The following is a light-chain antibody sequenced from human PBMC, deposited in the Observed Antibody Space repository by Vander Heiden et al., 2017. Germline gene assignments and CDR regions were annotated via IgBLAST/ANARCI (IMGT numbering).Light chain of an antibody. V-gene: IGKV4-1*01. J-gene: IGKJ2*01. CDR1: QSVLYSSNNKNY. CDR2: WAS. Sequence: DIVMTQSPDSLAVSLGERATINCKSSQSVLYSSNNKNYLAWYQQKPGQPPKLLIYWASTRESGVPDRFSGSGYGTDFTLTISSLQAEDVAVYYCQQHYCNPPYTFGQGTKLEIK. CDR3: QQHYCNPPYT.